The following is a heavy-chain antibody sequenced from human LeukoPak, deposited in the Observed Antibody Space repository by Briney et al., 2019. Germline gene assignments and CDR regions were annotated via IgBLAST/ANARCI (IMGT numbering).Heavy chain of an antibody. CDR3: ARDFWSGSNWFDP. CDR1: GYTFTRYY. CDR2: INPSGGST. J-gene: IGHJ5*02. Sequence: ASVKVSCKASGYTFTRYYIHWVRQAPGQGLECMGIINPSGGSTSYAQKFQGRVTMTRDMSTSTVYMELSSLRSDDTAVYYCARDFWSGSNWFDPWGQGTLVTVSS. D-gene: IGHD3-3*01. V-gene: IGHV1-46*01.